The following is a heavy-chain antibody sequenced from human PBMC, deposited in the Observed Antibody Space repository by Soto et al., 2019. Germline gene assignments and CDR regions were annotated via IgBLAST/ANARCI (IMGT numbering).Heavy chain of an antibody. CDR2: ISYSGNT. CDR3: ARGDYWNRIGYYYFQH. CDR1: GDSVTSGAYY. Sequence: QVQLQESGPGLVKPSQTLSLTCSVSGDSVTSGAYYWTWVRQSPGKVLEWIGYISYSGNTAYNPSLSSRLTISLDTSKNHFSLKLHAATAADTAVYYCARGDYWNRIGYYYFQHWGQGTPVTFSS. V-gene: IGHV4-30-4*01. J-gene: IGHJ1*01. D-gene: IGHD3-22*01.